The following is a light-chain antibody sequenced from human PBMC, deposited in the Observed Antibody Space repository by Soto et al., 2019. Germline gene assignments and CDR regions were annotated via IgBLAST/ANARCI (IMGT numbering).Light chain of an antibody. Sequence: QSALTQPASVSGSPGQSVTISCTGPRSDIGDSNFISWYQHSPGKAPRLLIYEVNNRPSGVSRRFSGSKAGNTASLTISGLRDDAEADYFCASFRSGTILVFGSGTKLTVL. V-gene: IGLV2-14*01. J-gene: IGLJ1*01. CDR3: ASFRSGTILV. CDR2: EVN. CDR1: RSDIGDSNF.